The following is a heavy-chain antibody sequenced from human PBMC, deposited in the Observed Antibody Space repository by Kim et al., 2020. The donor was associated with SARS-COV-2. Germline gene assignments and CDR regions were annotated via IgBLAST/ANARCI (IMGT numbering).Heavy chain of an antibody. CDR3: ARGYSSTWSDH. V-gene: IGHV1-2*06. CDR1: GYTFTDYY. CDR2: INPNIGGT. D-gene: IGHD6-13*01. Sequence: ASVKVSCKASGYTFTDYYMHWVRQAPGQGLEWMGRINPNIGGTNYAQKFQGRVTMTRDTSISTAYMELSRLRSDDTAVYYCARGYSSTWSDHWGQGNLVTVSS. J-gene: IGHJ5*02.